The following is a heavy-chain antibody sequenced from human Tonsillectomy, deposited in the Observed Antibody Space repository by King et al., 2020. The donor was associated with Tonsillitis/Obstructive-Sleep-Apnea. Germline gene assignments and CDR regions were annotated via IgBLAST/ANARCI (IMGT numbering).Heavy chain of an antibody. J-gene: IGHJ4*02. D-gene: IGHD3-10*01. CDR1: GGSISSYY. V-gene: IGHV4-59*01. CDR3: ARGAYGSGTYYPH. CDR2: IYYSGST. Sequence: QLQESGPGLVKPSETLSLTCTVSGGSISSYYWSWIRQPPGKGLEWIGYIYYSGSTNYNPSLKSRVTISVDTSKNQFSLKLNSVTAADTAVYYCARGAYGSGTYYPHWGQGTLVTVSP.